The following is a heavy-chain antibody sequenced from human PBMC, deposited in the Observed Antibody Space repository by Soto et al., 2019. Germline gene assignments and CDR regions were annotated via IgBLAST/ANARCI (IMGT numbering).Heavy chain of an antibody. J-gene: IGHJ6*02. CDR2: ISAYNGNT. Sequence: ASVKVSCKASGYTFTSYGISWVRQAPGQGLEWMGWISAYNGNTNYAQKLQGRVTVTTDTSTSTAYMELRSLRSDDTAVYYCRCYRRWRYYGMDVWGQGTTVTVS. D-gene: IGHD2-2*01. CDR3: RCYRRWRYYGMDV. CDR1: GYTFTSYG. V-gene: IGHV1-18*04.